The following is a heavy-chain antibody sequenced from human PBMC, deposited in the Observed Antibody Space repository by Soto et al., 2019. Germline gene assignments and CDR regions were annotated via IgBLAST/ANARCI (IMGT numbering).Heavy chain of an antibody. CDR1: GYTFTGYY. CDR3: ARDKEREEQLVPWYYYYGMDV. V-gene: IGHV1-2*02. D-gene: IGHD6-6*01. Sequence: VASVKVSCKASGYTFTGYYMHWVRQAPGQGLEWMGWINPNSGGTNYAQKFQGRVTMTRDTSISTAYMELSRLGSDDTAVYYCARDKEREEQLVPWYYYYGMDVWGQGTTVTVSS. J-gene: IGHJ6*02. CDR2: INPNSGGT.